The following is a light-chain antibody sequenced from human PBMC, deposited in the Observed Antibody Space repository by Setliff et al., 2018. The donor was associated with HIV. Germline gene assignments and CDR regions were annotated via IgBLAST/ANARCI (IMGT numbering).Light chain of an antibody. CDR2: DVI. J-gene: IGLJ1*01. V-gene: IGLV2-14*03. Sequence: QSALTQPASVSGSPGQSITISCTGISSDVGGYYSVPWYQQHPGKAPKLMIYDVINRPSGVSNRFSGSRSGNTASLTISGLQVEDEADYYCSSYTTSSTLYVFGPGTKVTVL. CDR3: SSYTTSSTLYV. CDR1: SSDVGGYYS.